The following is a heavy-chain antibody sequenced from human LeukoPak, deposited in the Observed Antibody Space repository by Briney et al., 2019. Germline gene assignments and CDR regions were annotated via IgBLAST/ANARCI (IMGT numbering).Heavy chain of an antibody. J-gene: IGHJ4*02. CDR2: IIPILGIA. V-gene: IGHV1-69*04. CDR1: GGTFSSYA. Sequence: ASVKVSCKASGGTFSSYAISWVRQAPGQGLEWMGRIIPILGIANYAQKFQGRVTITADKSTSTAYMELSSLRSEDTAVYYCARRGRVSTSCYDYWGQGPLVTVSS. CDR3: ARRGRVSTSCYDY. D-gene: IGHD2-2*01.